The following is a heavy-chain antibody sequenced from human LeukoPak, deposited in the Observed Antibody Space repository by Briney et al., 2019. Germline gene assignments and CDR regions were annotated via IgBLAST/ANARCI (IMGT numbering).Heavy chain of an antibody. CDR1: GFTFSAYA. D-gene: IGHD3-22*01. J-gene: IGHJ4*01. V-gene: IGHV3-23*01. CDR3: AKGDDYNYFHSSGYFDY. Sequence: PGGSLRLSCAASGFTFSAYAMTWVRQAPGKGLEWVSHIVGSGASRDYADSVKGRFTISRGNSKNTLYLQMNSLRAEDTAIYYCAKGDDYNYFHSSGYFDYWGHGTLVTVSS. CDR2: IVGSGASR.